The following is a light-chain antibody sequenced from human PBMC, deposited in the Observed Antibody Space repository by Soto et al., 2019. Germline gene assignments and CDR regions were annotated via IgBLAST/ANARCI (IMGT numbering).Light chain of an antibody. Sequence: DIQMTQSPSSLSASVQDRVTITCRASQSISSYLNWYQQKPGKAPKLLIYAASSLPSGVPSRFSGSGSGTDFTLTISSLQPEDFATYYCQQSYSTPWTFGQGTKVEIK. CDR3: QQSYSTPWT. CDR2: AAS. CDR1: QSISSY. J-gene: IGKJ1*01. V-gene: IGKV1-39*01.